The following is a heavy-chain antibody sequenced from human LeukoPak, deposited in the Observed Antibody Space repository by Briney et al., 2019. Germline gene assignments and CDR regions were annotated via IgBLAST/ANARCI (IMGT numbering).Heavy chain of an antibody. Sequence: GASVKVSCKASGYTFTNYYIHWVRQAPGQGLEWVGLINPNGGNTGYAQRFQGRVTVTTDTSTSTVFMELNSLQSDDTAVYYCARDYGAYGSYNDYWGQGTLVTVSS. V-gene: IGHV1-46*01. CDR1: GYTFTNYY. J-gene: IGHJ4*02. D-gene: IGHD4-17*01. CDR2: INPNGGNT. CDR3: ARDYGAYGSYNDY.